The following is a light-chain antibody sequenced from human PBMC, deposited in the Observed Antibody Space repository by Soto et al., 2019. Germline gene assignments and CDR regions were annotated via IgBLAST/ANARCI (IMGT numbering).Light chain of an antibody. CDR1: SSDVGAYNY. Sequence: QSALTQPASVSGSPGRSITISCTGTSSDVGAYNYVSWYQQYPGKAPKLMIYDVSNRPSGVSNRFSGSKSGNTASLTISGLQAEDEADYYCSSYTGSSTPLFGGGTNVTVL. V-gene: IGLV2-14*01. CDR3: SSYTGSSTPL. CDR2: DVS. J-gene: IGLJ2*01.